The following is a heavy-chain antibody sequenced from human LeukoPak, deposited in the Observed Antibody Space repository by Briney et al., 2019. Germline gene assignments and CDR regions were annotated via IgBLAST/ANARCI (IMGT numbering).Heavy chain of an antibody. CDR1: GFTFRNYW. J-gene: IGHJ4*02. D-gene: IGHD1-26*01. CDR2: IDRYGSGI. CDR3: VSDSEGRSGGHF. Sequence: PGGSLRLSCVGSGFTFRNYWMHWVRQLPGKGLLWVTRIDRYGSGIVYADSVRGRFTISRDNAKNTVSLQMKSLRPEDTGVYYCVSDSEGRSGGHFWGQGTLVTVSS. V-gene: IGHV3-74*01.